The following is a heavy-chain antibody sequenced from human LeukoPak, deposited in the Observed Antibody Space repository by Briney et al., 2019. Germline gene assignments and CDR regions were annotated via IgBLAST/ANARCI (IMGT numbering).Heavy chain of an antibody. CDR1: GYTFTGYY. J-gene: IGHJ6*03. CDR2: INPNSGGT. V-gene: IGHV1-2*02. CDR3: ARASGDGYCSGGSCYSMGYYYMDV. Sequence: ALVKVSCKASGYTFTGYYMHWVRQAPGQGLEWMGWINPNSGGTNYAQKFQGRVTMTRDTSISTAYMELSRLRSDDTAVYYCARASGDGYCSGGSCYSMGYYYMDVWGKGTTVTVSS. D-gene: IGHD2-15*01.